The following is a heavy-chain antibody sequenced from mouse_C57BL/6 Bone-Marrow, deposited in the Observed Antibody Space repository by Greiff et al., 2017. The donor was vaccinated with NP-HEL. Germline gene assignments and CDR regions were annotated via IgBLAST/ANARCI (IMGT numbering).Heavy chain of an antibody. J-gene: IGHJ2*01. CDR2: INPYNGGT. CDR3: ARKFDY. V-gene: IGHV1-19*01. CDR1: GFTFTDYY. Sequence: VQLLQSGPVLVQPGASVKLSCTASGFTFTDYYMNWVQQSHGKSLEWIGVINPYNGGTSYNQKFKGKATLTVDKSSSTAYMELNSLTSEDSAIYYCARKFDYWCQGTALTVSA.